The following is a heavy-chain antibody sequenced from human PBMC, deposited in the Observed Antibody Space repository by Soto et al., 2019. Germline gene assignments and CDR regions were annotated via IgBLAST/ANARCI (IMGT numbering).Heavy chain of an antibody. CDR1: GYDFATYR. CDR3: ARQYYSWSGYYYYGMDV. Sequence: GESLKISCQGSGYDFATYRIVWVRQMPGRGLEWMGAIYSGDSDTKYSPSFQGQVTISVDKSIRTAYLQWTSLKASDTAIYYCARQYYSWSGYYYYGMDVWGQGTTVTVSS. CDR2: IYSGDSDT. D-gene: IGHD3-3*01. J-gene: IGHJ6*02. V-gene: IGHV5-51*01.